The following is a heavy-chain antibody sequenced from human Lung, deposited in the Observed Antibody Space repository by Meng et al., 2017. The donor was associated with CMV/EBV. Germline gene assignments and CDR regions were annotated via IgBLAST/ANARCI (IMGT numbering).Heavy chain of an antibody. V-gene: IGHV3-21*01. CDR1: GFTFSHYT. CDR2: IRSSSSYT. J-gene: IGHJ2*01. CDR3: ARDPTRYNWNYGNWFFDL. D-gene: IGHD1-7*01. Sequence: GGSXRLXCAASGFTFSHYTMHWVRQAPGKGLEWVSLIRSSSSYTYYADSLKGRFTISRDNAKNSLYLQMNSLKAEDTAVYYCARDPTRYNWNYGNWFFDLXSRGXLVTVSS.